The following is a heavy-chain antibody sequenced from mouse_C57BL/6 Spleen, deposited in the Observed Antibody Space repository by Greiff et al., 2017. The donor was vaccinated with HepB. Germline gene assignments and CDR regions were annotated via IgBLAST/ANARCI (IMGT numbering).Heavy chain of an antibody. CDR3: ARSGGYYPSYWYFDV. Sequence: VKLQQSGPELVKPGASVKISCKASGYAFSSSWMNWVKQRPGKGLEWIGRIYPGDGDTNYNGKFKGKATLTADKSSSTAYMQLSSLTSEDSAVYFCARSGGYYPSYWYFDVWGTGTTVTVSS. CDR2: IYPGDGDT. V-gene: IGHV1-82*01. J-gene: IGHJ1*03. CDR1: GYAFSSSW. D-gene: IGHD2-3*01.